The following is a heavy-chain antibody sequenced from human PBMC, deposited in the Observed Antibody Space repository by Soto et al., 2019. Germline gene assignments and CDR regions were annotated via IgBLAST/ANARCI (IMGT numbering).Heavy chain of an antibody. D-gene: IGHD3-22*01. V-gene: IGHV3-23*01. Sequence: PGGSLRLSCAASGFTFSSYAMSWVRQAPGKGLEWVTAISGSGCSTYYADSVKGRFTISRDNSKNTLYLQMNSLRAEDTAVYYCAKDSPGTYYYDSSGYSYASGYYYYGMDVWGQGTTVTVSS. CDR1: GFTFSSYA. J-gene: IGHJ6*02. CDR3: AKDSPGTYYYDSSGYSYASGYYYYGMDV. CDR2: ISGSGCST.